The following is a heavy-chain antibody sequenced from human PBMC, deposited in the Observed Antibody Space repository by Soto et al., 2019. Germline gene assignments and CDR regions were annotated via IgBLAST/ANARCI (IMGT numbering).Heavy chain of an antibody. Sequence: PSETLSLTCTVSGGSISSGGYYWSWIRQHPGKGLEWIGYIYYSGSTYYNPSLKSRVTISVDTSKNQFSLKLSSVTAADTAVYYCARDAQYYDILTGYYRGNWFDPWGQGNLVTVSS. D-gene: IGHD3-9*01. V-gene: IGHV4-31*03. J-gene: IGHJ5*02. CDR1: GGSISSGGYY. CDR3: ARDAQYYDILTGYYRGNWFDP. CDR2: IYYSGST.